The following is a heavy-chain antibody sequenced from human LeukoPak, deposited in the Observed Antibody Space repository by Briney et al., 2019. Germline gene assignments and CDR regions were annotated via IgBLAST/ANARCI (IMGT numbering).Heavy chain of an antibody. Sequence: PSETLSLTCTVSGYSISSGYYWGWIRQPPGKGLEWIGSIYHSGSTYYNPSLKSRVTISVDTSKNQFSLKLSSVTAADTAVYYCARVGYCGGDCGINWFDPWGQGTLVTVSS. J-gene: IGHJ5*02. CDR2: IYHSGST. V-gene: IGHV4-38-2*02. CDR1: GYSISSGYY. D-gene: IGHD2-21*02. CDR3: ARVGYCGGDCGINWFDP.